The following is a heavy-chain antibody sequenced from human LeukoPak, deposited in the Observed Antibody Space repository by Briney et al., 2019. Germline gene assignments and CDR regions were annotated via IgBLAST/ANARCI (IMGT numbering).Heavy chain of an antibody. CDR2: ISYDGSNK. CDR3: ARVLYSSGWYGDHY. J-gene: IGHJ4*02. CDR1: GFTFSSYA. V-gene: IGHV3-30-3*01. Sequence: PGGSLRLSCAASGFTFSSYAMHWVRQAPGKGLEWVAVISYDGSNKYYADSVKGRFTISRDNSKNTLYLQMNSLRAEDTAVYYCARVLYSSGWYGDHYWGQGTLVTVSS. D-gene: IGHD6-19*01.